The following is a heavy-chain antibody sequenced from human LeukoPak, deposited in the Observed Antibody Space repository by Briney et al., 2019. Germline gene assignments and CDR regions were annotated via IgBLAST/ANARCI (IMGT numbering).Heavy chain of an antibody. V-gene: IGHV4-39*01. CDR1: GGSISSSSYY. CDR2: IYYSGST. Sequence: SETLSLTCTVSGGSISSSSYYWGWIRQPPGKGLEWIGSIYYSGSTYYNPSLKSRVTISVDTSKNQFSLKLSSVTAADTAVYYCARRTRAWSRYYRGFDYWGQGTLVTVSS. D-gene: IGHD3-3*01. J-gene: IGHJ4*02. CDR3: ARRTRAWSRYYRGFDY.